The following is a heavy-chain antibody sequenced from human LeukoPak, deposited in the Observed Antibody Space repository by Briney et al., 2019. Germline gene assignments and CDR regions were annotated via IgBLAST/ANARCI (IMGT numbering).Heavy chain of an antibody. V-gene: IGHV4-34*01. D-gene: IGHD3-22*01. CDR1: GGSFSGYY. J-gene: IGHJ4*02. Sequence: TSETLSLTCAVYGGSFSGYYWSWIRQPPGRGLEWIGEINHSGSTYYNPSLKSRVTISVDTSKNQFSLKLSSVTAADTAVYYCARNYYDSSGYWTPFDYWGQGTLVTVSS. CDR2: INHSGST. CDR3: ARNYYDSSGYWTPFDY.